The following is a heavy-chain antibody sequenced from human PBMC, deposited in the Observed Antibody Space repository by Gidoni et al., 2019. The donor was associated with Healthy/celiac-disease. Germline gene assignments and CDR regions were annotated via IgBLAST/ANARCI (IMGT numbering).Heavy chain of an antibody. Sequence: QVQLQESGPGLVKPSQTLSLTCTVYGGSISSGSYYWSWIRQPAGKGLEWIGRIYTSGSTNYNPSLKSRVTMSVDTSKNQFSLKLSSVAAADTAVYYCAREAGGVDTNWFDPWGQGTLVTVSS. CDR1: GGSISSGSYY. V-gene: IGHV4-61*02. CDR3: AREAGGVDTNWFDP. CDR2: IYTSGST. J-gene: IGHJ5*02. D-gene: IGHD5-18*01.